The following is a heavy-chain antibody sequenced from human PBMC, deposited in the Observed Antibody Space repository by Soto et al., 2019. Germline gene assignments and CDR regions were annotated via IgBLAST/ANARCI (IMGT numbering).Heavy chain of an antibody. CDR3: ARDLWYSYGGNSFNFDY. D-gene: IGHD5-18*01. CDR1: GGTFSSYA. V-gene: IGHV1-69*06. J-gene: IGHJ4*02. Sequence: SVKVSCKAAGGTFSSYAISWVRQAPGQGLEWMGGIIPIFGTANYAQKFQGRVTITADKSTSTAYMELSSLRSEDTAVYYCARDLWYSYGGNSFNFDYWGQGPLVTVSS. CDR2: IIPIFGTA.